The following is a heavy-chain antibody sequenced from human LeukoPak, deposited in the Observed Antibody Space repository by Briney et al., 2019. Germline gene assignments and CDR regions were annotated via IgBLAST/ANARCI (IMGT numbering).Heavy chain of an antibody. CDR1: GYTLTELS. J-gene: IGHJ4*02. CDR3: ASFSGWSQGRRVY. CDR2: FDPEDGET. Sequence: ASVKVSCKVSGYTLTELSMHWVRQAPGKGLEWMGGFDPEDGETIYAQKLQGRVTMTEDTSTDTAYMELSSLRSEDTAVYYCASFSGWSQGRRVYWGQGTLVTVSS. D-gene: IGHD6-19*01. V-gene: IGHV1-24*01.